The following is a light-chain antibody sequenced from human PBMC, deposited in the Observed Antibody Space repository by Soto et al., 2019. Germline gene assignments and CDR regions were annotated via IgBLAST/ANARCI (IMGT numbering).Light chain of an antibody. Sequence: VFTQSPGTLSLSPGERATLSCRASRSVNNNYLAWYQQKPGQSPRLLIYGASSRATGIPDRFSGSGSGTDFTLTISRLEPEDFAVYYCQQYGSSPTTFGQGTKVDI. V-gene: IGKV3-20*01. CDR2: GAS. CDR3: QQYGSSPTT. CDR1: RSVNNNY. J-gene: IGKJ1*01.